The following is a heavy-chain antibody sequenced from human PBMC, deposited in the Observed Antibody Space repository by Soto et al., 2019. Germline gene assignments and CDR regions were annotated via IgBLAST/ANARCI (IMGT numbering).Heavy chain of an antibody. V-gene: IGHV1-69*01. J-gene: IGHJ4*02. CDR1: GGTFSNYG. D-gene: IGHD3-22*01. Sequence: QVQLVQSGAEVKMPGSSVKVSCKASGGTFSNYGISWVRQAPGQGLEWMGGIIPILGSTKSAQSFQGRVTVTADESTTTAYMELSSLRSEDTAVYYCARDRWSDSSGYYYESGYWGQGTLVTVSS. CDR2: IIPILGST. CDR3: ARDRWSDSSGYYYESGY.